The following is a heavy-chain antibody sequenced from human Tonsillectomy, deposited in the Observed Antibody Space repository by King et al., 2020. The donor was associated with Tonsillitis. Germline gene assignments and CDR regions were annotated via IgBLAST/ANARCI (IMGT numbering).Heavy chain of an antibody. CDR3: ARAGDSSDYADY. D-gene: IGHD3-22*01. V-gene: IGHV4-34*01. CDR1: GGSFSGYY. Sequence: VQLQQWGAGLLKPSETLSLTCAVYGGSFSGYYWSWIRQPPGKGLEWIGEINHSGSTNYNPSLKSRVTISVDTSKNQFSLKLSSVTAADTAVYYCARAGDSSDYADYWGQGTLVTVSS. J-gene: IGHJ4*02. CDR2: INHSGST.